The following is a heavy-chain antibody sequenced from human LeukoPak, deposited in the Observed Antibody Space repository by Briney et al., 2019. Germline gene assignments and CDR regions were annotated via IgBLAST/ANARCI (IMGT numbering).Heavy chain of an antibody. CDR3: ARGEMAAYFDY. V-gene: IGHV3-53*01. Sequence: PGGSLRLSCAASGFTFSSYSMNWVRQAPGKGLEWVSVIYTGGTTYYADSVKGRFTISRDNSKNTLYLQMNSLRVEDTAVYYCARGEMAAYFDYWGQGTLVTVSS. J-gene: IGHJ4*02. D-gene: IGHD5-24*01. CDR1: GFTFSSYS. CDR2: IYTGGTT.